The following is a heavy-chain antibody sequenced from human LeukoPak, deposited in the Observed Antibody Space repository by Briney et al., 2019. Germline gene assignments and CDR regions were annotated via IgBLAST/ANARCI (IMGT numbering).Heavy chain of an antibody. V-gene: IGHV3-23*01. Sequence: GGSLRLSCAASGFTFSSCAMSWVRQAPGKGLEWVSVISGSGGSTSYADSVKGRFTVSRDNSKNMLYLQMNSLRAEDTAVYYCARGIAAAGNYWGQGTLVTVSS. J-gene: IGHJ4*02. CDR3: ARGIAAAGNY. CDR1: GFTFSSCA. CDR2: ISGSGGST. D-gene: IGHD6-13*01.